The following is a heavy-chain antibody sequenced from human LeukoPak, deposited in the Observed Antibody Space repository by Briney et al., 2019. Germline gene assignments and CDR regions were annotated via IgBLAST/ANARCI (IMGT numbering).Heavy chain of an antibody. V-gene: IGHV4-59*11. Sequence: SETLSLTCTVSGGSISSHYWSWIRQPPGKGLEWIGYIYYSGSTNYNPSLKSRVTISVDTSKNQFSLRLSSVTAADTAVYYCAVSYSSGWNYFDYWGQGTLVTVSS. D-gene: IGHD6-19*01. J-gene: IGHJ4*02. CDR1: GGSISSHY. CDR3: AVSYSSGWNYFDY. CDR2: IYYSGST.